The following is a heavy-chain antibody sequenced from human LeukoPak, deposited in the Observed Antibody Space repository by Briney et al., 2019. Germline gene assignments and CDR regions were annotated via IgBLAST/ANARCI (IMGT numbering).Heavy chain of an antibody. J-gene: IGHJ4*02. CDR3: ARHKWFGELFDY. CDR2: IYYSGST. V-gene: IGHV4-39*01. D-gene: IGHD3-10*01. Sequence: SETLSLTCTVSGGSISSSSYYWGWIRQPPGKGLEWIGSIYYSGSTYYNPSLKSRVTISVDTSKNQFSLKLSSVTAADTAVYYCARHKWFGELFDYWGQGTLVTVSS. CDR1: GGSISSSSYY.